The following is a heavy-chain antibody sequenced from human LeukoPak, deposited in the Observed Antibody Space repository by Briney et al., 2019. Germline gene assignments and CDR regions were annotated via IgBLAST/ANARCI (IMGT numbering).Heavy chain of an antibody. CDR1: GFTFVSHW. Sequence: GGSLRLSCVASGFTFVSHWMTWVRQAPGKGLEWVANINQDGSEKYYVDSVKGRFTISRDNAKNSLYLQMNSLRDGDTAVYYCAREGLSSSWDNWYFDLWGRGTLVTVSS. V-gene: IGHV3-7*01. D-gene: IGHD6-13*01. J-gene: IGHJ2*01. CDR3: AREGLSSSWDNWYFDL. CDR2: INQDGSEK.